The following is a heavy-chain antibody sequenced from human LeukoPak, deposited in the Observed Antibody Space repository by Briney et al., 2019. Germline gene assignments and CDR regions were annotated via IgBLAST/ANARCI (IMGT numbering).Heavy chain of an antibody. CDR1: GFTFSSYA. CDR3: ARVDYGDFVAFDI. V-gene: IGHV3-23*01. Sequence: GGSLRLSCAASGFTFSSYAMSWVRQAPGKGLEWVSAISGSGGSTNYVDSVKGRFTISRDNSKNTLHLQMNSLRAEDTAVYYCARVDYGDFVAFDIWGQGTMVTVSS. CDR2: ISGSGGST. J-gene: IGHJ3*02. D-gene: IGHD4-17*01.